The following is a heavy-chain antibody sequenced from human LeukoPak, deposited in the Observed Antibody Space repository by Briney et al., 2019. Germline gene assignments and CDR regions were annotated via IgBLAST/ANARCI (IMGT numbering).Heavy chain of an antibody. CDR1: GGSISSGGYS. CDR3: ARAGDYVDY. V-gene: IGHV4-30-2*01. CDR2: IYHSGST. D-gene: IGHD4-17*01. Sequence: SQTLSLTCAVSGGSISSGGYSWSWLRQPPGTGLEWIGYIYHSGSTYYNPSLKSRVTISVDRSKNQFSLKLSSVTAADTAVYYCARAGDYVDYGGQGTLVTVS. J-gene: IGHJ4*02.